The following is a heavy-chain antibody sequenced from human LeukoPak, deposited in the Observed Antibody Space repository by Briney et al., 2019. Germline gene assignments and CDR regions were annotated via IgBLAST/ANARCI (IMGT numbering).Heavy chain of an antibody. CDR3: AAEDTVTRSYDF. V-gene: IGHV1-2*02. CDR2: INPKFGGT. Sequence: APVKVSCKPSGYTFTGYYIYWVRQAPGQGLEWMGWINPKFGGTNYAPKLQVRASMTWDTAINTAYMELRSLTSDDTAVYYCAAEDTVTRSYDFWGQGTLVTVSS. CDR1: GYTFTGYY. J-gene: IGHJ4*02. D-gene: IGHD4-11*01.